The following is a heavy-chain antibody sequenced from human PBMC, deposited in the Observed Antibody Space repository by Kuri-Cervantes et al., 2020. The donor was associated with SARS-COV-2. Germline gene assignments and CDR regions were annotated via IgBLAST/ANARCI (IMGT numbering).Heavy chain of an antibody. Sequence: GESLKISCAASGFTFSSYWMHWVRQAPGKGLEWVAVISYDGSNKYYADSVKGRFTISRDNSKNTLYLQMNSLRAEDTAVYYCANNGPKGYCSSTSCYIGGFQHWGQGTLVTVSS. V-gene: IGHV3-30*18. D-gene: IGHD2-2*02. CDR3: ANNGPKGYCSSTSCYIGGFQH. J-gene: IGHJ1*01. CDR1: GFTFSSYW. CDR2: ISYDGSNK.